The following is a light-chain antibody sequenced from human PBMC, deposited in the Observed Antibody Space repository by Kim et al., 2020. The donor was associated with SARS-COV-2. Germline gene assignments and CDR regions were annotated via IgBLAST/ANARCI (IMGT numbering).Light chain of an antibody. Sequence: QSALTQPRSVSGSPGQSLTISCTGTNSDVGGYNYVSWYQQYPGKAPKHIIYDVIKRPSGVPDRFSASKTGNTASLTISGLQAEDEAVYYCCSYAGNYLFVFGTGTKVTVL. CDR1: NSDVGGYNY. CDR3: CSYAGNYLFV. CDR2: DVI. V-gene: IGLV2-11*01. J-gene: IGLJ1*01.